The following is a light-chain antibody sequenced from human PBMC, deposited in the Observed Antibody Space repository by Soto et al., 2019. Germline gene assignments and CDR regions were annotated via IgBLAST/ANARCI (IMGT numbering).Light chain of an antibody. CDR1: QSISSW. J-gene: IGKJ1*01. CDR3: QQYENYWT. V-gene: IGKV1-5*01. CDR2: DAS. Sequence: DIQLTQSPSFLSASVGDRVTITCRASQSISSWLAWYQQKPGKAPKLLIYDASNLESGVPSRFSGSGSGTDFTLTISHLQPDDSATYYCQQYENYWTFGQGTKVDIK.